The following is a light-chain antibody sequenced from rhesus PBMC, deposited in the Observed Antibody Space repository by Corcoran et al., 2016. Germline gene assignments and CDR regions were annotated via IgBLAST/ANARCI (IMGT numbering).Light chain of an antibody. CDR1: QSISSW. CDR2: MAS. J-gene: IGKJ4*01. CDR3: QQGNSNPLT. V-gene: IGKV1-22*01. Sequence: DIQMTQSPSSLSASVGDTVTITCRASQSISSWLAWYQQKPGKGPNLRIYMASSLQSGGQSRFSGSGSGTEFTLTISSLQPEDFATYYCQQGNSNPLTFGGGTKVELK.